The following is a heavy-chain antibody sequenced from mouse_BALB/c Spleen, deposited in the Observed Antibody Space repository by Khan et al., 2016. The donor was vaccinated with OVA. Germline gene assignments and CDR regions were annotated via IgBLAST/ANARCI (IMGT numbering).Heavy chain of an antibody. V-gene: IGHV3-6*02. CDR2: ISYDGSN. CDR3: ARSGDYDGWFAY. J-gene: IGHJ3*01. CDR1: GYSITSGYY. Sequence: VQLKQSGPGLVKPSQSLSLTCSVTGYSITSGYYWNWIRQFQGNKLEWMGYISYDGSNNYNPSLKNRISITRDTSKNQFFLKLNSVTTEDTATYYCARSGDYDGWFAYWGQGTLVTVSA. D-gene: IGHD2-4*01.